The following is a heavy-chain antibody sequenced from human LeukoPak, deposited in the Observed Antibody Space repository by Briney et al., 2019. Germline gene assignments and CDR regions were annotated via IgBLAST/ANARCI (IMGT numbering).Heavy chain of an antibody. V-gene: IGHV3-23*01. J-gene: IGHJ4*02. CDR1: GLTFNIYG. Sequence: GRSLRLSCVASGLTFNIYGMSWVRQAPGKGPEWVSSVGGGDDIHYADSVKGRFTAYRDDAKNTVYLQMNRLKVEDTAIYFCAKDATPKNSMWDYFDSWGQGTLVTVSS. CDR3: AKDATPKNSMWDYFDS. CDR2: VGGGDDI. D-gene: IGHD1-26*01.